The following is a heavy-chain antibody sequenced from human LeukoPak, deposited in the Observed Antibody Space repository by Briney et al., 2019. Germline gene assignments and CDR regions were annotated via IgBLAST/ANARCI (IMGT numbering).Heavy chain of an antibody. CDR2: VHYSGST. Sequence: SETLSLTCSVSGGSISSDYWGWIRQPPGKGLEWIAYVHYSGSTSYNPSLKSRVTISIDTSKNQFSLKLSSVTAADTAVYCCAGYGSGSYYKAFDYWGQGTLVTVSS. J-gene: IGHJ4*02. D-gene: IGHD3-10*01. V-gene: IGHV4-59*01. CDR1: GGSISSDY. CDR3: AGYGSGSYYKAFDY.